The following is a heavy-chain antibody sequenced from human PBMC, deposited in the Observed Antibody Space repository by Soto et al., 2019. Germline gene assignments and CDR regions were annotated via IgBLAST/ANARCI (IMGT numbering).Heavy chain of an antibody. Sequence: EVQLVESGGGLVQPGGSLRLSCAASGFTFSTYWMTWVRQAPGKGLEWVANIKQDGSEKYYVDSVKGRFTISRDNAKNSLYLQTNSLRAEDTAVYYCAGGMWANLWDNWGQGTLVTVSS. V-gene: IGHV3-7*04. CDR2: IKQDGSEK. D-gene: IGHD2-21*01. CDR3: AGGMWANLWDN. CDR1: GFTFSTYW. J-gene: IGHJ4*02.